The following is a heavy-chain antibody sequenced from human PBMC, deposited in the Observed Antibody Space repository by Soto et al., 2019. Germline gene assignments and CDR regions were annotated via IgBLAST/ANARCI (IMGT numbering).Heavy chain of an antibody. CDR2: TYYRSKWYN. V-gene: IGHV6-1*01. Sequence: SQTLSLTCAISGDSVSSNSAAWNWIRQSPSRGLEWLGRTYYRSKWYNDYAVSVKSRITINPDTSKNQFSLQLNSVTPGDTAVYYCARDRLYDYHYYYYGMDVWGQGTTVTVSS. CDR3: ARDRLYDYHYYYYGMDV. CDR1: GDSVSSNSAA. D-gene: IGHD1-1*01. J-gene: IGHJ6*02.